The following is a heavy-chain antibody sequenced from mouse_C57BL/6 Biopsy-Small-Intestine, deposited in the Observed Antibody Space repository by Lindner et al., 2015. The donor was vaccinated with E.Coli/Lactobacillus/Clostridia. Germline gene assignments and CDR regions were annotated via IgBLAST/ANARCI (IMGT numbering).Heavy chain of an antibody. CDR3: ARDYDWYFDV. V-gene: IGHV3-5*01. D-gene: IGHD2-3*01. J-gene: IGHJ1*03. CDR1: GISITTGSYR. Sequence: VQLQESGPGLVKPSQTVFLTCTVTGISITTGSYRWSWIRQFPGNKLEWIGYMYYSGTITYNPSLTSRTTITRDTPKNQFFLEMNSLTAEDTATYYCARDYDWYFDVWGTGTTVTVSS. CDR2: MYYSGTI.